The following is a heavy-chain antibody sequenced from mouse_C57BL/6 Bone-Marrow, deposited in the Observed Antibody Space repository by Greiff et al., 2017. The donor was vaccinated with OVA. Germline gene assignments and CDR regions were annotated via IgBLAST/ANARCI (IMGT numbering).Heavy chain of an antibody. Sequence: EESGPGLVKPSQSLSLTCSVTGYSITSGYYWHWIRQFPGNKLEWMGYISYDGSNNYNPSLKNRISITRDTSKNQFFLKLNSVTTEDTATYYCAKEDFYYSNYPWYFDVWGTGTTVTVSS. CDR3: AKEDFYYSNYPWYFDV. D-gene: IGHD2-5*01. J-gene: IGHJ1*03. CDR2: ISYDGSN. CDR1: GYSITSGYY. V-gene: IGHV3-6*01.